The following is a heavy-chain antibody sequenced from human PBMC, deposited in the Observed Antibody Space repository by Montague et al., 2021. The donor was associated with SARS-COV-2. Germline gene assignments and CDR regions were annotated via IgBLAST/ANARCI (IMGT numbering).Heavy chain of an antibody. D-gene: IGHD3-22*01. J-gene: IGHJ4*02. V-gene: IGHV4-34*01. CDR1: GGSFSDYF. CDR3: ARGRQHFNMIVVVMTGGEYYFDY. Sequence: SETLSLTCAVYGGSFSDYFWTWIRQPPGKGLEWIGEINHRGTSNYNPSLKSRVSISVDTSKNQFSLYLGSVTAADTAVYYCARGRQHFNMIVVVMTGGEYYFDYGGQGTLVTVCS. CDR2: INHRGTS.